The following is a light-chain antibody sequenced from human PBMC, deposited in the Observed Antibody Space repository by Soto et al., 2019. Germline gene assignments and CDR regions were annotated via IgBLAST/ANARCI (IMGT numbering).Light chain of an antibody. CDR1: QSVSSSY. Sequence: EIVLTQSPGTLSLSPGERATLSCRASQSVSSSYLAWYQQKPGQAPRLLIYGASSRATGIPDRFSGSGSGTDFTITISRLEPEDFAVYYCQQYGSSPPQTFGQGTKVDIK. V-gene: IGKV3-20*01. CDR2: GAS. J-gene: IGKJ1*01. CDR3: QQYGSSPPQT.